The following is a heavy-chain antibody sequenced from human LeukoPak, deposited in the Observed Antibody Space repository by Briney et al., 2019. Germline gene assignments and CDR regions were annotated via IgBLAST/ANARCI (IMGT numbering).Heavy chain of an antibody. CDR2: IKGSGGST. D-gene: IGHD2-2*01. J-gene: IGHJ4*02. V-gene: IGHV3-23*01. CDR3: AKAQGQTERYCSSTSCYGFGY. Sequence: GSLRLSCAASGFTFSDYAMTWVRQSPGKGLEWVSAIKGSGGSTYYADSVKGRFTISRDNSKNTLYLQMNSLRAEDTAVYYCAKAQGQTERYCSSTSCYGFGYWGQGTLVTVSS. CDR1: GFTFSDYA.